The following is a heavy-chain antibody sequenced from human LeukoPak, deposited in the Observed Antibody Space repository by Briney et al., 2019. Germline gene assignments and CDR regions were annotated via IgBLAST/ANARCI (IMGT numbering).Heavy chain of an antibody. J-gene: IGHJ5*02. CDR1: GFTFSSYS. V-gene: IGHV3-48*01. CDR3: AREGRYCSGGSCFDP. CDR2: ISSSSSTI. D-gene: IGHD2-15*01. Sequence: GRSLRLSCAASGFTFSSYSMNWVRQAPGKGLEWVSYISSSSSTIYYADSVKGRFTISRDNAKNSLYLQMNSLRAEDTAVYYCAREGRYCSGGSCFDPWGQGTLVTVSS.